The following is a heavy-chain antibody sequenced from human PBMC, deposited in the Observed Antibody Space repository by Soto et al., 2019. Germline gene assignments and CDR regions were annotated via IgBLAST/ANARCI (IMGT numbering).Heavy chain of an antibody. V-gene: IGHV4-34*01. CDR2: INHSGST. Sequence: SETLSLTCAVYGGSFSVYYWSWIRQPPGKGLEWIGEINHSGSTNYNPSLKSRVTISVDTSKNQFSLKLSSVTAADTAVYYCARGARKSEYHITMVRGTYFDYWGQGTLVTVSS. J-gene: IGHJ4*02. D-gene: IGHD3-10*01. CDR1: GGSFSVYY. CDR3: ARGARKSEYHITMVRGTYFDY.